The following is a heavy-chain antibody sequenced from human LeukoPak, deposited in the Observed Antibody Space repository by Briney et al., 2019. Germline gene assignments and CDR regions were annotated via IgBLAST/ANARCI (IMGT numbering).Heavy chain of an antibody. CDR1: GYTFTTYN. V-gene: IGHV1-18*01. CDR2: ISGYNGNT. CDR3: ARGWFGYNWFDP. J-gene: IGHJ5*02. D-gene: IGHD3-10*01. Sequence: ASVKVSCKASGYTFTTYNINWVRQAPGQGLEWMGWISGYNGNTNYAQKLQGRVTMTTDTSTSTAYMELRSLKSDDTAVYYCARGWFGYNWFDPWGQGTLVTVSS.